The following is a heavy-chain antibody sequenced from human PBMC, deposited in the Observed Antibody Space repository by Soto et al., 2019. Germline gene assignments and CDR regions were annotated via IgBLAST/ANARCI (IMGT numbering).Heavy chain of an antibody. CDR1: GGTFSSYT. J-gene: IGHJ6*02. Sequence: QVQLVQSGAEVKKPGSSVKVSCKASGGTFSSYTISWVRQAPGQGPEWMGRIIPILGIANYAQKFQGSVTINADKSTSTASMELRSLRSEDTAVYYCARDHQYYGSGSPDPYYYYGMDVWGQGTTVTVSS. V-gene: IGHV1-69*08. D-gene: IGHD3-10*01. CDR2: IIPILGIA. CDR3: ARDHQYYGSGSPDPYYYYGMDV.